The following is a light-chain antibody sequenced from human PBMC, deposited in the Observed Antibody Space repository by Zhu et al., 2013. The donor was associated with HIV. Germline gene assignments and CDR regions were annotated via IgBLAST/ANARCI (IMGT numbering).Light chain of an antibody. CDR1: QSIGTY. J-gene: IGKJ1*01. Sequence: DIQMTQSPSSLSASVGDRVTITCRASQSIGTYLNWYQQKPGSVPRLLIYGTSTVETGVPSRFSGSGSGTEFRLTVNSLQPDDFATYYCQQNYGSPWTSVRGT. V-gene: IGKV1-39*01. CDR2: GTS. CDR3: QQNYGSPWT.